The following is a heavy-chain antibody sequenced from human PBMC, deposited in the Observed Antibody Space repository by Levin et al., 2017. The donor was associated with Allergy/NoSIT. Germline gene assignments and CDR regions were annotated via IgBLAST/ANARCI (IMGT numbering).Heavy chain of an antibody. CDR2: IHYTGST. CDR1: GSSISGHY. J-gene: IGHJ5*02. Sequence: GSLRLSCTVSGSSISGHYWSWIRQPPGKGLEWIGYIHYTGSTNYNPSLKSRVTISVDTSRNQFSLMLTSVIAADTAVYSCARGVTAMSWGQGTLVTVSS. CDR3: ARGVTAMS. D-gene: IGHD2-21*02. V-gene: IGHV4-59*11.